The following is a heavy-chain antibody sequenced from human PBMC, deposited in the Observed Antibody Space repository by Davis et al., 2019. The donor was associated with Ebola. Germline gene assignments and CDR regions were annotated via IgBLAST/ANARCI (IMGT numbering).Heavy chain of an antibody. V-gene: IGHV3-23*01. D-gene: IGHD2-2*01. J-gene: IGHJ6*04. CDR2: ISGSGGST. CDR1: GFTFGDYA. CDR3: AKDFVVVPAAIYYYYGMDV. Sequence: GESLKISCSASGFTFGDYAMSWVRQAPGKGLEWVSAISGSGGSTYYADSVKGRFTISRDNSKNTLYLQMNSLRAEDTAVYYCAKDFVVVPAAIYYYYGMDVWGKGTTVTVSS.